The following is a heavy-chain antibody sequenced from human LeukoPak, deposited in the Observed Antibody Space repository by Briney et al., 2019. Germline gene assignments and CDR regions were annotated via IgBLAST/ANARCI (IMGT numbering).Heavy chain of an antibody. J-gene: IGHJ3*02. CDR3: AKDAFILLNWKRSGGAFDI. CDR1: GFTFSSYA. V-gene: IGHV3-23*01. CDR2: ISVSGGST. Sequence: GGSLRLSCAASGFTFSSYAMSWVRQAPGKGLEWVSAISVSGGSTYYADSVKGRFTISRDNSKNTLYLQMNSLRTEDTAVYSCAKDAFILLNWKRSGGAFDIWGQGTMVTVSS. D-gene: IGHD2-15*01.